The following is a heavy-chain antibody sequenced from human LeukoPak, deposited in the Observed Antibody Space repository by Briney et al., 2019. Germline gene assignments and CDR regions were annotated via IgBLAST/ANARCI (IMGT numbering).Heavy chain of an antibody. CDR3: AKDRGLGMIVVVSAFDI. CDR2: ISWNSGSI. CDR1: GFTFDDYA. Sequence: PGRSLRLSCAASGFTFDDYAMPWVRQAPGKGLEWVSGISWNSGSIGYADSVKGRFTISRDNAKNSLYLQMNSLRAEDTASYYCAKDRGLGMIVVVSAFDIWGQGTMVTVSS. D-gene: IGHD3-22*01. J-gene: IGHJ3*02. V-gene: IGHV3-9*01.